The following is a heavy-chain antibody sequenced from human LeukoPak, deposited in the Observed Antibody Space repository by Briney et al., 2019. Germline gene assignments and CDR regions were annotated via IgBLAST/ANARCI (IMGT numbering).Heavy chain of an antibody. CDR1: GYTLTSYG. D-gene: IGHD6-19*01. CDR3: ARLYSSGWYDDISPQNSLYYFDY. J-gene: IGHJ4*02. Sequence: ASVKVSCKASGYTLTSYGISWVRQAPGQGLEWMGWISAYNGNTNYAQKLQGRVTMTTDTSTSTAYMELRSLRSDDTAVYYCARLYSSGWYDDISPQNSLYYFDYWGQGTLVTVSS. V-gene: IGHV1-18*01. CDR2: ISAYNGNT.